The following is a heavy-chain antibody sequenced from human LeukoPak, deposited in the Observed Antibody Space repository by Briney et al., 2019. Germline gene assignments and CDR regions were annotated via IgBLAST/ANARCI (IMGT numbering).Heavy chain of an antibody. V-gene: IGHV1-24*01. CDR3: ATGGSSWSTTFDY. CDR2: FDPEDGET. CDR1: GYTLTELS. Sequence: ASVTVSCKVSGYTLTELSMHWVRQAPGKGLEWMGGFDPEDGETIYAQKFQGRVTMTEDTSTDTAYMELSSLRSEDTAVYYCATGGSSWSTTFDYWGQGTLVTVSS. J-gene: IGHJ4*02. D-gene: IGHD6-13*01.